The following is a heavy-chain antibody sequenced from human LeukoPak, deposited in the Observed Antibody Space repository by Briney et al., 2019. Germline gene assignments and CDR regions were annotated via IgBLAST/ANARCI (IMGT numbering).Heavy chain of an antibody. CDR3: ARVESIPNRTGYYSYYFDY. V-gene: IGHV4-34*01. CDR2: INHSGST. J-gene: IGHJ4*02. D-gene: IGHD3/OR15-3a*01. Sequence: SETLSLTCAVYGGSFSGYYWSWIRQPPGKGLEWIGEINHSGSTNYNPSLKSRVTISVDTSKNQFSLKLSSVTAADTAVYYCARVESIPNRTGYYSYYFDYWGQGTLVTVSS. CDR1: GGSFSGYY.